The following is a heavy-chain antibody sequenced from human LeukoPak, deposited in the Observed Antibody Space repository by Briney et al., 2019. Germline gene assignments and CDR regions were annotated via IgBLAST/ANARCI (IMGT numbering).Heavy chain of an antibody. Sequence: PGRSLRLSCAASGFTFSSYAMHWVRQAPGKGLEWVAVISYDGSNKYYADSVKGRFTISRDNSKNTLYLQMNSLRAEDTAVYHCARDSTDYSGFYWGQGTLVTVSS. CDR2: ISYDGSNK. V-gene: IGHV3-30-3*01. CDR1: GFTFSSYA. J-gene: IGHJ4*02. CDR3: ARDSTDYSGFY. D-gene: IGHD4-11*01.